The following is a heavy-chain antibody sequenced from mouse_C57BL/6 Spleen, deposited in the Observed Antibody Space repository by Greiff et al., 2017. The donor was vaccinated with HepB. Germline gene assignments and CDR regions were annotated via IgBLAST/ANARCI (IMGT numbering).Heavy chain of an antibody. J-gene: IGHJ4*01. V-gene: IGHV2-6-1*01. CDR3: ARQIYDGYYVDAMDY. CDR1: GFSLTSYG. Sequence: VKLMESGPGLVAPSQSLSITCTVSGFSLTSYGVHWVRQPPGKGLEWLVVIWSDGSTTYNSALKSRLSISKDNSKSQVFLKMNSLQTDDTAMYYCARQIYDGYYVDAMDYWGQGTSVTVSS. D-gene: IGHD2-3*01. CDR2: IWSDGST.